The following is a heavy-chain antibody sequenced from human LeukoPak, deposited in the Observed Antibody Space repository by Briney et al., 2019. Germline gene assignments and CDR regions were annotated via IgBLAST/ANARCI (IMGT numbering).Heavy chain of an antibody. Sequence: SVKVSCEASGGTFSSYAISWVRQAPGQGLEWMGRIIPIFGTANYAQKFQGRVTITTDESTSTAYMELSSLRSEDTAVYYCAREVSSGWPFPFDYWGQGTLVTVSS. V-gene: IGHV1-69*05. CDR2: IIPIFGTA. CDR1: GGTFSSYA. J-gene: IGHJ4*02. D-gene: IGHD6-19*01. CDR3: AREVSSGWPFPFDY.